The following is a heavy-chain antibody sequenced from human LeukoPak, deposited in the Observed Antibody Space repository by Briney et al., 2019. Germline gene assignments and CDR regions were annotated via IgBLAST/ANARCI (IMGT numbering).Heavy chain of an antibody. Sequence: GGSLRLSCTASGLTVSTNYMNWVRQAPGKGLEWVSVIYSSGTTYYADSVKGRFTISRDKSKNTLYLQMNSLRPEDTAMYYCARLEVRGVIGPWGQGTLSPSPQ. V-gene: IGHV3-53*01. J-gene: IGHJ5*02. CDR2: IYSSGTT. D-gene: IGHD3-10*01. CDR1: GLTVSTNY. CDR3: ARLEVRGVIGP.